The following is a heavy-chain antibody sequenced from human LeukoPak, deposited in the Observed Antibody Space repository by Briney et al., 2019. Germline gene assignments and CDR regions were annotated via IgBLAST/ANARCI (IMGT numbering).Heavy chain of an antibody. J-gene: IGHJ4*02. CDR1: GFTFSSYA. CDR2: ISYDGTNK. Sequence: PGRSLRLSCAASGFTFSSYAMHWVRQAPGKGLEWMAVISYDGTNKNYADSVKGRFTISRDNSKNTLYLQMNSLRAEDTAVYYCAKENDFVYLGQGTLVTVSS. CDR3: AKENDFVY. D-gene: IGHD3-3*01. V-gene: IGHV3-30*18.